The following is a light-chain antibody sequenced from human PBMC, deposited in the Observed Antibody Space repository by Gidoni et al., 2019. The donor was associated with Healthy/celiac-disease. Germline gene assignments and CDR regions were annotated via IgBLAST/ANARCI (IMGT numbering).Light chain of an antibody. CDR2: EVS. CDR3: SSYTSSSTPVV. J-gene: IGLJ2*01. Sequence: QSALTQPASVSGSPGQSLTISCTGTSSDVGGYNYVSWYQQHPGKAPKLMIYEVSNRPSGVSNRVSGSKSNNTASLTISGLQAEDEADYYCSSYTSSSTPVVFGGGTKLTVL. CDR1: SSDVGGYNY. V-gene: IGLV2-14*01.